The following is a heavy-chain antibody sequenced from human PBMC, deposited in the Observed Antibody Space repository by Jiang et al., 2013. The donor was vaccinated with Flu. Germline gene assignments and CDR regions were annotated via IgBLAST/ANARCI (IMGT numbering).Heavy chain of an antibody. CDR1: GGIFRSYA. CDR3: AREGHLVGIFGISE. J-gene: IGHJ4*02. CDR2: VIPAFGTA. D-gene: IGHD3-3*01. Sequence: GAEVKKPGSSVKLSCKASGGIFRSYALNWVRQAPGQGLEWMGGVIPAFGTAKYAQKFQDRVTIIADESTDTVYMELNSLRSEDTAVYYCAREGHLVGIFGISEWGQGTRVTVSS. V-gene: IGHV1-69*01.